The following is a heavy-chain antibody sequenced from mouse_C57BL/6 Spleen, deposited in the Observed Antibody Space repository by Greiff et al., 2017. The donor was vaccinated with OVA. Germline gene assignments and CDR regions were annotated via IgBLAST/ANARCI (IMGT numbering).Heavy chain of an antibody. Sequence: QVQLQQPGTELVKPGASVKLSCKASGYTFTSYWMHWVKQRPGQGLEWIGNINPSNGGTNYNEKFKSKATLTVDKSSSTAYMQISSLTSEDSAVYYCALYDGYFRYFDVWGTGTTVTVSS. CDR2: INPSNGGT. D-gene: IGHD2-3*01. CDR3: ALYDGYFRYFDV. V-gene: IGHV1-53*01. J-gene: IGHJ1*03. CDR1: GYTFTSYW.